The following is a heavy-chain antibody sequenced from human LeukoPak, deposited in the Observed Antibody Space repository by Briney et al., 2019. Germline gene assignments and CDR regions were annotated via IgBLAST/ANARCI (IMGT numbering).Heavy chain of an antibody. V-gene: IGHV3-30*04. CDR2: ISYDASSK. J-gene: IGHJ4*02. D-gene: IGHD1-26*01. CDR1: GFTFSNYA. Sequence: GRSLRLSCAASGFTFSNYAMHWVRQAPGKGLEWVALISYDASSKYHADSVKGRFTISRDNSKNTLSLQMNSLRPEDTAVYYCARGGVVGGTTYRYFDYLGPGTLVTVSS. CDR3: ARGGVVGGTTYRYFDY.